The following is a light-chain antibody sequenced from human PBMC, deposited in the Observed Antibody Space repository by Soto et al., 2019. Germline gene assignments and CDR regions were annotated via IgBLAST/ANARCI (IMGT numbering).Light chain of an antibody. CDR3: QMYNKWVGT. CDR2: GAA. CDR1: QSISSN. V-gene: IGKV3-15*01. Sequence: EIVMTQSPAILSVSPGERATLSCRANQSISSNLAWYQQKPGQAPRLLIYGAATRATGIPARFSGSGSGTDVTLTINSLQSEDFAVYYCQMYNKWVGTFGGGTKVEIK. J-gene: IGKJ4*01.